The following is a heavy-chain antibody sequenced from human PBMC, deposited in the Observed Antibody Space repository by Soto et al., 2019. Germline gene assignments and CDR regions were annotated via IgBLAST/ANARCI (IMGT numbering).Heavy chain of an antibody. V-gene: IGHV1-2*02. J-gene: IGHJ6*02. CDR2: INPNSGGT. D-gene: IGHD6-13*01. Sequence: GXSVKVSCEASGYTFTGYYMHWVRQAPGQGLEWMGWINPNSGGTNYAQKFQGRVTMTRDTSISTAYMELSRLRSDDTAVYYCARDSSSYKRYYYYGMDVWGQGTTVTVSS. CDR3: ARDSSSYKRYYYYGMDV. CDR1: GYTFTGYY.